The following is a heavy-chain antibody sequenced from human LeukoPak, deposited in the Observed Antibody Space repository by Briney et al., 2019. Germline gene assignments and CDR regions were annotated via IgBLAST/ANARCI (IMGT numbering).Heavy chain of an antibody. D-gene: IGHD3-10*01. Sequence: ASVKVSCKASGYTFTSYGISWVRQAPGQGLEWMGWISAYNGNTNYAQKFQGRVTMTRNTSISTAYMELSSLRSEDTAVYYCAKRLSGSGSYSFDYWGQGTLVTVSS. CDR1: GYTFTSYG. CDR2: ISAYNGNT. V-gene: IGHV1-18*01. J-gene: IGHJ4*02. CDR3: AKRLSGSGSYSFDY.